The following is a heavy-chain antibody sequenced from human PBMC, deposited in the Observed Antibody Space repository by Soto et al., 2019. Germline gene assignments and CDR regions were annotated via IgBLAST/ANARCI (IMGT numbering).Heavy chain of an antibody. J-gene: IGHJ2*01. CDR1: GGSVSSGSYY. D-gene: IGHD2-2*01. V-gene: IGHV4-61*01. CDR3: AKYQLPLQYFDL. Sequence: QVQLQESGPGLVKPSETLSLTCTVFGGSVSSGSYYWSWIRQPPGKGLEWIGYIYYSGSTNYNPSLKSRVTISVDTSKNQFSLKLSSVTAADTAVYYCAKYQLPLQYFDLWGRGTLVTVSS. CDR2: IYYSGST.